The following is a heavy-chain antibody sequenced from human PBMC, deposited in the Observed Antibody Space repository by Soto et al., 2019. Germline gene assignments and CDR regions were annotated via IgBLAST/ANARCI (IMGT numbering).Heavy chain of an antibody. CDR3: ARGGYYYENSGQNAYDY. CDR2: IYYGGST. CDR1: GGSISSGGYY. V-gene: IGHV4-31*03. Sequence: SETLSLTCTVTGGSISSGGYYWSWIRQHPGKGLEWIGYIYYGGSTYYNPSLKSRATISGDTSKNQFSLKLSSVTAADTAVYYCARGGYYYENSGQNAYDYWGQGILVTVSS. D-gene: IGHD3-22*01. J-gene: IGHJ4*01.